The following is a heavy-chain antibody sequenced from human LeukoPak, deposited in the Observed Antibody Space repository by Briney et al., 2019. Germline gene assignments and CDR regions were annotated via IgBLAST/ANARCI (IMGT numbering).Heavy chain of an antibody. Sequence: QSGGSLRLSCTASGFTFGDYAMTWVRQAPGKGLEWVGFIASETYGGTAEYAASVKGRFTISRDDSKSIAYLQMNSLKTEDTAVYYCSRDQYRYNYGSGSSGLFDYWGQGTLVTVSS. CDR2: IASETYGGTA. CDR1: GFTFGDYA. CDR3: SRDQYRYNYGSGSSGLFDY. D-gene: IGHD3-10*01. V-gene: IGHV3-49*04. J-gene: IGHJ4*02.